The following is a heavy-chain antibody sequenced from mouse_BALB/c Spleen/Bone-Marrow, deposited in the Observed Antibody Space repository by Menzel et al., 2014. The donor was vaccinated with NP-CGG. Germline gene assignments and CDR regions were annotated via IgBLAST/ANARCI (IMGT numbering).Heavy chain of an antibody. CDR2: IYPYNGGT. D-gene: IGHD1-1*01. J-gene: IGHJ3*01. CDR3: ARSYYYGSGFGWFAY. CDR1: GYTFTDYN. Sequence: VQLQQSGPELVKPGASVKISCKASGYTFTDYNIHWVKQSHGKSLEWIGYIYPYNGGTGYNQKFKSKATLTVDNSSSTANMELRSLASEDSAVYYCARSYYYGSGFGWFAYWGQGTLVTVSA. V-gene: IGHV1S29*02.